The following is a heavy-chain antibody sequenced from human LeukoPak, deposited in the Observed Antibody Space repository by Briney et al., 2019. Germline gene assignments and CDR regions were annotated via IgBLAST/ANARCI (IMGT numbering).Heavy chain of an antibody. J-gene: IGHJ6*04. CDR2: ISWDGGNT. D-gene: IGHD3-10*02. V-gene: IGHV3-21*01. CDR1: GFTFSSYS. Sequence: PGGSLRLSCAASGFTFSSYSMNWVRQAPGKGLEWVSLISWDGGNTYYADSVKGRFTISRDNAKNSLYLQMNSLRAEDTAVYYCAELGITMIGGVWGKGTTVTISS. CDR3: AELGITMIGGV.